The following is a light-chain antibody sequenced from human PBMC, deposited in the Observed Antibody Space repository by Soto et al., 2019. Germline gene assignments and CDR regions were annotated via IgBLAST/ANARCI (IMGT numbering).Light chain of an antibody. J-gene: IGKJ2*01. CDR1: QSVLYSSNSKSS. V-gene: IGKV4-1*01. Sequence: DIVMTQSPDSLAVSLGERATINCNSSQSVLYSSNSKSSLAWYQQKPGQPPNLLIYWASSRESGVPDRFSGSGSATAFTLTISSLQAEDVAVYFCLQYYTTPYTFGQGTKVEIK. CDR3: LQYYTTPYT. CDR2: WAS.